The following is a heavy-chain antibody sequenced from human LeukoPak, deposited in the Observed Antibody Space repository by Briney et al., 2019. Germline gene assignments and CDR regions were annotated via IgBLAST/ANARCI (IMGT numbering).Heavy chain of an antibody. D-gene: IGHD3-22*01. V-gene: IGHV4-59*13. Sequence: SETLSLTCTVSGGSSRSYYWSWIRQPPGRGLEWIGYIYNSGSTKYSPSLKSRVTISLDTSKNRFSLKLSSVTAADTAVYYCATTLYYYDSPFDLWGRGTLVTVSS. CDR2: IYNSGST. CDR3: ATTLYYYDSPFDL. CDR1: GGSSRSYY. J-gene: IGHJ2*01.